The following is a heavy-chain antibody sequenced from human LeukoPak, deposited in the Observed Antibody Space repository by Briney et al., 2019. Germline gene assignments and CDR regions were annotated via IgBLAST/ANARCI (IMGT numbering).Heavy chain of an antibody. CDR1: GYSFTSYW. Sequence: GESLKISCKGSGYSFTSYWIGWVRQMPGKGLEWMGITYPGDSDTRYSPSFQGQVTISADKSISTAYLQWSSLKASDTAMYYCARHIYPPNAYDILTGPSDYWGQGTLVTVSS. V-gene: IGHV5-51*01. D-gene: IGHD3-9*01. CDR3: ARHIYPPNAYDILTGPSDY. CDR2: TYPGDSDT. J-gene: IGHJ4*02.